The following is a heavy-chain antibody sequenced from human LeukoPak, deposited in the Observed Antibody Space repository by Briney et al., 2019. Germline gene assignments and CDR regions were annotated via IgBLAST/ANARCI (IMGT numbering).Heavy chain of an antibody. J-gene: IGHJ4*02. V-gene: IGHV1-3*01. CDR2: INAGNGNT. Sequence: APVKVSCKASGYTFTSFAIHWVRQAPGQRLEWMGWINAGNGNTKYSQKFQGRVTITRDTSASTAYMELSYLRSEDTALYFCVRSIVYSSDSDGGYYFDYWGQGTLVTVSS. D-gene: IGHD6-19*01. CDR1: GYTFTSFA. CDR3: VRSIVYSSDSDGGYYFDY.